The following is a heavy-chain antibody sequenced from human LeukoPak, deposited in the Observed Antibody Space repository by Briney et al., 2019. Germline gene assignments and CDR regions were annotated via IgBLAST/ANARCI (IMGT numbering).Heavy chain of an antibody. V-gene: IGHV3-73*01. J-gene: IGHJ6*03. D-gene: IGHD2-2*01. CDR2: IRSKANSYAT. CDR3: TSLPAAGTYYYYMDV. CDR1: GFTFSGSA. Sequence: GGSLRLSCAASGFTFSGSAMHWVRQASGKGLEWVGRIRSKANSYATAYAASVKGRFTISRDDSKNTAYLQMNSLKTEDTAVYYCTSLPAAGTYYYYMDVWGKGTTVTVSS.